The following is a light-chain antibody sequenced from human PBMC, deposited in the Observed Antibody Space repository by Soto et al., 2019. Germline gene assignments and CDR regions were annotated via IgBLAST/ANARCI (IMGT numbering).Light chain of an antibody. CDR3: QQCNYWYS. CDR2: KAS. V-gene: IGKV1-5*03. J-gene: IGKJ2*03. CDR1: QNINNW. Sequence: DILMTQSPSTLSASVGDRVTITCRASQNINNWLAWYQQKPGKAPKLLIYKASSLESGVPSRFSGSGSGTEFTLTISRLQPDDFATYYCQQCNYWYSFGQGTKLEIK.